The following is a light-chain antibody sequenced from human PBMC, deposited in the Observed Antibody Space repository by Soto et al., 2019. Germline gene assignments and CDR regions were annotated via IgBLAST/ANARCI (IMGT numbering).Light chain of an antibody. CDR3: QVWDSSTARV. CDR2: RDS. J-gene: IGLJ3*02. CDR1: NIGSKN. Sequence: SYELTQPLSVSVALGQTARITCGGNNIGSKNVHWYQQKPGQAPVLVIYRDSNRPSGIPERFSGSNSGNTATLTIGRAQAGDEDDYCCQVWDSSTARVVGGGTKLTVL. V-gene: IGLV3-9*01.